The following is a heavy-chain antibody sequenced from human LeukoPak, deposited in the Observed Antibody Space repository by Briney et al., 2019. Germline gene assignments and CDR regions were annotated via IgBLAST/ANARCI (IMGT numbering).Heavy chain of an antibody. V-gene: IGHV4-61*02. CDR1: GGSISSGSYY. CDR2: IFTSGRT. CDR3: ASLGYYCSSTSCYKGG. D-gene: IGHD2-2*02. Sequence: SQTLSLTCTVSGGSISSGSYYWSWIRQPAGKGLELIGRIFTSGRTNYNPSLKSRVTISLDTSKNQFSLKLSSVTAADTAVYYCASLGYYCSSTSCYKGGWGQGTLVTVSS. J-gene: IGHJ4*02.